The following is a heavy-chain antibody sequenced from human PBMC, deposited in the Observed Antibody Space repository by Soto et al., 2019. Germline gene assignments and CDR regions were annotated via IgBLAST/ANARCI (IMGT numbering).Heavy chain of an antibody. Sequence: ASVKVSCKASGGTFSSYTISWVRQAPGQGLEWMGWISAYNGNTNYAQKLQGRVTMTTDTSTSTAYMELGSLRSDDTAVYYCARTLVRVLRYFDWSPAGAFDIWGQGTMVTVSS. CDR2: ISAYNGNT. CDR3: ARTLVRVLRYFDWSPAGAFDI. D-gene: IGHD3-9*01. V-gene: IGHV1-18*01. CDR1: GGTFSSYT. J-gene: IGHJ3*02.